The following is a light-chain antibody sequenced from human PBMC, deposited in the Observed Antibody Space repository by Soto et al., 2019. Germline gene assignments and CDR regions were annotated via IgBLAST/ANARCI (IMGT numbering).Light chain of an antibody. CDR1: QSVSSRY. V-gene: IGKV3-20*01. J-gene: IGKJ2*02. Sequence: EIVLTQSPGTLSLSPGERAALSCRASQSVSSRYLAWYQQKPGQAPRLLIYGASSRATAIPAKFSGSGSGTNFNLTSSSLQLEDFTVYYCQQYGSSPWTFGQGTKLEIK. CDR2: GAS. CDR3: QQYGSSPWT.